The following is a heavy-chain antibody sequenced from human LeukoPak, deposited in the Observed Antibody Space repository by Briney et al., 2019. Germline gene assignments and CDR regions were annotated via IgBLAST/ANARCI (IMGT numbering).Heavy chain of an antibody. D-gene: IGHD5-12*01. CDR1: GGSFSDYS. J-gene: IGHJ6*03. CDR3: ARVVYSGYDFRGAMDV. CDR2: INHSGNA. V-gene: IGHV4-34*01. Sequence: KPSETLSLTCAVYGGSFSDYSWSWIRQPPGKGLEWIGEINHSGNANYNPSLKSRVTISADTSKNQFSLKLSSVTAADTAVYYCARVVYSGYDFRGAMDVWGKGTTVTVSS.